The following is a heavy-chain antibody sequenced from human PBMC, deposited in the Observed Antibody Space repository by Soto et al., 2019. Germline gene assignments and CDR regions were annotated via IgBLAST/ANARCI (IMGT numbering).Heavy chain of an antibody. CDR3: ANSAFFHGIVRARPRDY. CDR2: ISYDGSNK. V-gene: IGHV3-30*18. J-gene: IGHJ4*02. Sequence: RRLACAASGFTFSIYGMHWVRQAPGKGLEWVAVISYDGSNKYYADSVKGRFTISRDNSKNTLYLQMNSLRAEDTAVYYCANSAFFHGIVRARPRDYWGKGSLVTVSS. D-gene: IGHD1-26*01. CDR1: GFTFSIYG.